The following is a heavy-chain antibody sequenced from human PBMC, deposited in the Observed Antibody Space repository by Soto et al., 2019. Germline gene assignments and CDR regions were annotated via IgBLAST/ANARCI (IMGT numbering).Heavy chain of an antibody. D-gene: IGHD6-13*01. CDR3: AREGGIAAAGTDLGP. CDR2: ISYDGSNK. V-gene: IGHV3-30-3*01. J-gene: IGHJ5*02. CDR1: GFTFSSYA. Sequence: PGGSLRLSCAASGFTFSSYAMHWVRQDPGKGLEWVAVISYDGSNKYYADSVKGRFTISRDNSKNTLYLQMNSLRAEDTAVYYCAREGGIAAAGTDLGPWGQGTLVTVSS.